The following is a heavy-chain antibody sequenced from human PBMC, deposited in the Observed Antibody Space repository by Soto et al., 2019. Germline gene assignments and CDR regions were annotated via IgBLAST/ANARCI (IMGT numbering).Heavy chain of an antibody. D-gene: IGHD6-13*01. CDR2: TSYDGSDK. CDR3: AKADDSSTYFSYYGMDV. Sequence: QVQLAESGGGVVQPGRSLRLSCVASGFTFNKYGMHWVRQAPGKGLEWVAVTSYDGSDKWYAASVKGRFTISKDNSKNMVFLQMISLRVEDTALYYCAKADDSSTYFSYYGMDVWGLGTPVTVSS. J-gene: IGHJ6*02. V-gene: IGHV3-30*18. CDR1: GFTFNKYG.